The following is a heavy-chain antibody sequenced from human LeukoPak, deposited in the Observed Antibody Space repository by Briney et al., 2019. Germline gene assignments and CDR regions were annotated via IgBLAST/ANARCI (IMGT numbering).Heavy chain of an antibody. V-gene: IGHV1-2*02. CDR2: INPNSGGT. J-gene: IGHJ4*02. CDR3: ARDERYDSSGYPFDY. Sequence: ASVKVSCKASGYTFTGYFIHWVRQAPGQGLEWMGWINPNSGGTDYAQKFQGRVTMTRDTSISTAYMELSRLRSDDTAVYYCARDERYDSSGYPFDYWGQGTLVTVSS. D-gene: IGHD3-22*01. CDR1: GYTFTGYF.